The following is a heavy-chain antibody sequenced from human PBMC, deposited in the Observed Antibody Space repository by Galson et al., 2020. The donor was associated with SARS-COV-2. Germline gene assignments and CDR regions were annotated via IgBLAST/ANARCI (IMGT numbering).Heavy chain of an antibody. D-gene: IGHD3-22*01. CDR2: ITPNLDNT. Sequence: ASVNVSCKASGYIFTNYYIHWVRQAPGQELELMGIITPNLDNTLYAQKFQGRVTMTWDTATTTVYMELGGLRSDDTAVYYCAREHDSMSSSAFDYWGQGTLVTVSS. J-gene: IGHJ4*02. CDR3: AREHDSMSSSAFDY. V-gene: IGHV1-46*01. CDR1: GYIFTNYY.